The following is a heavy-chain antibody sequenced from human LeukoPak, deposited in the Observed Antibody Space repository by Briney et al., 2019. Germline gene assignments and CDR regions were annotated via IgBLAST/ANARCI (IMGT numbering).Heavy chain of an antibody. CDR3: ARQITRRAFDI. V-gene: IGHV3-23*03. D-gene: IGHD3-10*01. CDR2: IQSGVIT. Sequence: GGSLRLSCAASGFTFSSYAMSWVRQAPGKGLECVSVIQSGVITDYADSVKGRFTISGDNSKNTLYLQMNSLRAEDTAVYYCARQITRRAFDIWGQGTMVTVSS. CDR1: GFTFSSYA. J-gene: IGHJ3*02.